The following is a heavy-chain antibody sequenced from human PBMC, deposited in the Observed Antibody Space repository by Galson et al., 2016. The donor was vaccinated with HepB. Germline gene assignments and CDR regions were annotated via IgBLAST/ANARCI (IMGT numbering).Heavy chain of an antibody. CDR2: IWYDGGIK. Sequence: SLRLSCAASGFIFSGYGMLWVRQAPGKGLEWVAVIWYDGGIKNYADSVKGRFTISRDNSKNTAALQMNSLRADDTAVYYCAKGLKAPGFYYYMDVWGKGTSVTVSS. V-gene: IGHV3-33*06. J-gene: IGHJ6*03. CDR1: GFIFSGYG. CDR3: AKGLKAPGFYYYMDV. D-gene: IGHD2-21*02.